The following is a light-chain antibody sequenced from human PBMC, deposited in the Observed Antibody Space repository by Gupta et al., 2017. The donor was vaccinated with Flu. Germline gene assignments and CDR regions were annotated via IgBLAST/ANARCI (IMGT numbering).Light chain of an antibody. Sequence: DIVVNQSPLSLPVTPGEPASISCRSSQSLLHSNGYNYLDWYLQKPGQSPQLLIYLGSNRASGVPDRFSGSGSGTDFTLKISRVEAEDVGVYYCMQALQTPRTFGQGTKVEIK. CDR2: LGS. CDR1: QSLLHSNGYNY. J-gene: IGKJ1*01. V-gene: IGKV2-28*01. CDR3: MQALQTPRT.